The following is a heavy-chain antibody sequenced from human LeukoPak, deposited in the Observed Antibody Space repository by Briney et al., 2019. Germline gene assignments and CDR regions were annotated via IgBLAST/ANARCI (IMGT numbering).Heavy chain of an antibody. CDR3: AKRGYYDSSGYYYAEYFQH. J-gene: IGHJ1*01. CDR2: IYTGGST. CDR1: GFTVSSNY. D-gene: IGHD3-22*01. V-gene: IGHV3-53*01. Sequence: PGGSLRLSCAASGFTVSSNYMSWVRQAPGKGLEWVSVIYTGGSTYYADSVKGRFTISRDNSKNTLYLQMNSLRAEDTAVYYCAKRGYYDSSGYYYAEYFQHWGQGTLVTVSS.